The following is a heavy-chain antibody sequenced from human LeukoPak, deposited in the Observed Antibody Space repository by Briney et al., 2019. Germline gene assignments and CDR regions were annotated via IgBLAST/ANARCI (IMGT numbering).Heavy chain of an antibody. CDR1: GVSISSYY. D-gene: IGHD6-19*01. CDR3: AGALGGGWYDY. Sequence: PSETLSLTCTVSGVSISSYYWSWIRQPPGKGLEWIGYIYYSGSTNYNPSLKSRVTISVDTSKNQFSLKLSSVTAADTAVYYCAGALGGGWYDYWGQGTLVTVSS. V-gene: IGHV4-59*01. CDR2: IYYSGST. J-gene: IGHJ4*02.